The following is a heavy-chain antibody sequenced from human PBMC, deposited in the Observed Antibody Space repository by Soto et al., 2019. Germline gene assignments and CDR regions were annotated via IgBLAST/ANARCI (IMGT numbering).Heavy chain of an antibody. D-gene: IGHD1-1*01. Sequence: GGSLILSCAASAFTFSSYAMSWVRQAPGKGLEWVSGISGSGATTYYADSVKGRFTISRDNSKNTLYLQMNSLRAEDTAVYYCAKTTSSPDRRRFDPWGQGTLVTVSS. V-gene: IGHV3-23*01. CDR3: AKTTSSPDRRRFDP. CDR2: ISGSGATT. CDR1: AFTFSSYA. J-gene: IGHJ5*02.